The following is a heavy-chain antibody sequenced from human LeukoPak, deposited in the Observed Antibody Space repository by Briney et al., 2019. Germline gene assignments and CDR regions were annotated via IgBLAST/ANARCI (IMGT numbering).Heavy chain of an antibody. V-gene: IGHV4-34*01. CDR3: ARVLGHDYDSGSLWAPFDY. CDR1: GGSFSGYY. D-gene: IGHD3-10*01. Sequence: SETLSLTCAVYGGSFSGYYWSWIRQPPGKGLEWIGEINHSGSTNYNPSLKSRVTISVDTSKNQFSLKLSSVTAADTAVYYCARVLGHDYDSGSLWAPFDYWGQGTLVTVSS. J-gene: IGHJ4*02. CDR2: INHSGST.